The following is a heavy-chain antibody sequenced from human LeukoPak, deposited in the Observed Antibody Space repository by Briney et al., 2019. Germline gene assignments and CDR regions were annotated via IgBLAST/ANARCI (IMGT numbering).Heavy chain of an antibody. Sequence: GGSLRLSCAASGFPFSDYSMNWVRQAPAKVLEWVSWITGSSDTIFYADSVKGRFTISRDNAKNSLYLQMSSLRDEDTSMYYCSSESRYWGQGTLVIVSS. D-gene: IGHD3-22*01. V-gene: IGHV3-48*02. CDR3: SSESRY. CDR2: ITGSSDTI. J-gene: IGHJ4*02. CDR1: GFPFSDYS.